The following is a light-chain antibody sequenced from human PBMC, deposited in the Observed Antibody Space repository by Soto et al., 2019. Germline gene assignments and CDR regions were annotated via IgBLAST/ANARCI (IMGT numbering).Light chain of an antibody. Sequence: QSVLTQPPSASGSPGQSVTTSCTGTSSDVGGYTYVSWYQQYPGRAPKLMIYEVTKRPSGVPDRFSSSKSGNTASLTVSGLQAEDEADYYCSSYAASNNFYFVFGGGTKVTVL. CDR1: SSDVGGYTY. CDR3: SSYAASNNFYFV. V-gene: IGLV2-8*01. CDR2: EVT. J-gene: IGLJ3*02.